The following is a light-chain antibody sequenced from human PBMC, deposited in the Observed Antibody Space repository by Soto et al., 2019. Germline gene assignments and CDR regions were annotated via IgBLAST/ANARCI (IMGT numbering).Light chain of an antibody. CDR3: SAYTTSSTLV. CDR2: GVN. CDR1: SSDVGGYSY. Sequence: QSVLTQPASVSGSPGQSITISCAGTSSDVGGYSYVCWYQQQPGKAPKLMIYGVNNRPSGVSNRFSGSRSGNTASLTISGLQAEDEADYYCSAYTTSSTLVFGTGTQLTVL. V-gene: IGLV2-14*01. J-gene: IGLJ1*01.